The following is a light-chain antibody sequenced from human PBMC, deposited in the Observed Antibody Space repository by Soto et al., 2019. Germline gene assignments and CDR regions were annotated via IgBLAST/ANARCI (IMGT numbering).Light chain of an antibody. CDR2: GAS. CDR1: QSVSSNY. V-gene: IGKV3-20*01. Sequence: ESVLTQSPGTLSLSPGERDTLSCRASQSVSSNYLAWYQQKPGQAPRLLIYGASTRGTGIPDRFSGSGSGTDFTLTISRLEPEDSAVYYCQQYGSSPTWTFGQGTKVEIK. J-gene: IGKJ1*01. CDR3: QQYGSSPTWT.